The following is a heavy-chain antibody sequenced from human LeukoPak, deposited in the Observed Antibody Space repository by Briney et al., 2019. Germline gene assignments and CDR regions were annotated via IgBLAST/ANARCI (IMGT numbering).Heavy chain of an antibody. CDR2: IYSGGST. CDR3: AKGGGSYWAEGYYYYYYYMDV. V-gene: IGHV3-53*01. J-gene: IGHJ6*03. Sequence: PGGSLRLSCAASGFTVSSNYMSWVRQAPGKGLEWVSVIYSGGSTYYADSVKGRFTISRDNSKNTLYLQMNSLRAEDTAVYYCAKGGGSYWAEGYYYYYYYMDVWGKGTTVTISS. D-gene: IGHD1-26*01. CDR1: GFTVSSNY.